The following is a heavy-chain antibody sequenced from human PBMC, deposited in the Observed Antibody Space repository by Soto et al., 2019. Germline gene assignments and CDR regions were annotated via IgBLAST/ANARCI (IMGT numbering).Heavy chain of an antibody. CDR2: IYYSGST. CDR3: ATGGTLDAFDI. D-gene: IGHD2-15*01. V-gene: IGHV4-39*01. J-gene: IGHJ3*02. Sequence: PSETLSLTCIVSGGSISSSSYYWGWIRQPPGKGLEWIGSIYYSGSTYYNPSLKSRVTISVDTSKNQFSLKLSSVTAADTAVYYCATGGTLDAFDIWGQGTMVTVSS. CDR1: GGSISSSSYY.